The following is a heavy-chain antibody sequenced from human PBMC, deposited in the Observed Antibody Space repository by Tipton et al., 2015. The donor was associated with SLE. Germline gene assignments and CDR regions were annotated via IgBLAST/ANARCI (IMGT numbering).Heavy chain of an antibody. Sequence: TLSLTCTISNGSISTYRWNWIRQPPGKGLERIGYIYYSGSTNYNPSLKSRVTMSVDTSKNQFSLRLTSVTAADTAVYYCARLEDPFGIFGVPKGWFDPWGQGTLVTVSS. V-gene: IGHV4-59*13. J-gene: IGHJ5*02. CDR3: ARLEDPFGIFGVPKGWFDP. D-gene: IGHD3-3*01. CDR2: IYYSGST. CDR1: NGSISTYR.